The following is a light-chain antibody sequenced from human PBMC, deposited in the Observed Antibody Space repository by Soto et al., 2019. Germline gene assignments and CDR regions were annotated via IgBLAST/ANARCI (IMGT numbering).Light chain of an antibody. CDR3: SSFADSPVV. CDR1: SSDIGTYNY. J-gene: IGLJ2*01. CDR2: DVT. Sequence: QSALTQPPSASGSLGQSVTISCTGTSSDIGTYNYVSWYQHHPGKAPKLIIYDVTKRPSGVPDRFSGSKSGNTASLTVSGLQAEDEADYYCSSFADSPVVFGGGTKLTVL. V-gene: IGLV2-8*01.